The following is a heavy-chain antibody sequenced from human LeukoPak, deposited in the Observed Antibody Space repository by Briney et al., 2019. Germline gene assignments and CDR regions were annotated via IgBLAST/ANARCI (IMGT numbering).Heavy chain of an antibody. D-gene: IGHD3-16*02. V-gene: IGHV4-31*03. CDR3: ARTYYDYVWGSYRYTDYFDY. CDR1: GGSISSGGYY. CDR2: IYYSGST. J-gene: IGHJ4*02. Sequence: PSQTLSLTCTVSGGSISSGGYYWSWIRQHPGKGLEWIGYIYYSGSTYYNPSLKSRVTISVDTSKNQFSLKLSSVTAADTAVYYCARTYYDYVWGSYRYTDYFDYWGQGTLVTVSS.